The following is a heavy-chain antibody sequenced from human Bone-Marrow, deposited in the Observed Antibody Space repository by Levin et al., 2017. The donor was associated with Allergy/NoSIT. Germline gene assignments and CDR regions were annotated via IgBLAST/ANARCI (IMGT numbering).Heavy chain of an antibody. CDR1: GYTFTSYA. CDR2: INAGNGNT. D-gene: IGHD2-21*02. J-gene: IGHJ5*02. CDR3: ARGRCGGDCYWYNMGTNWFDP. Sequence: ASVKVSCKASGYTFTSYAMHWVRQAPGQRLEWMGWINAGNGNTKYSQKFQGRVTITRDTSASTAYMELSSLRSEDTAVYYCARGRCGGDCYWYNMGTNWFDPWGQGTLVTVSS. V-gene: IGHV1-3*01.